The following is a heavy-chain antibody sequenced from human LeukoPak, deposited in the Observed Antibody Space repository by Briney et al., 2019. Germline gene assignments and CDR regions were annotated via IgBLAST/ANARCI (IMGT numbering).Heavy chain of an antibody. CDR3: ATGGDSSGYYFHFQH. V-gene: IGHV4-59*01. CDR2: IYYSGST. CDR1: GGSISSYY. J-gene: IGHJ1*01. Sequence: SETLSLTCTVSGGSISSYYWSWIRQPPGKGLEWIGYIYYSGSTNYNPSLKSRVTISVDTSKNQFSLKLSSVTAADTAVYYCATGGDSSGYYFHFQHWGQGTLVTVSS. D-gene: IGHD3-22*01.